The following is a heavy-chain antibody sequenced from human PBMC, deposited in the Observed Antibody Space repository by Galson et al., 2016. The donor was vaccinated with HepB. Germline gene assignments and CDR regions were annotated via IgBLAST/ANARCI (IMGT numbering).Heavy chain of an antibody. J-gene: IGHJ6*03. CDR1: GFTLNDLA. Sequence: SVRVSCKASGFTLNDLAIYRVRQAPGKGLECVAGFNPNDANTIYAQSVQGRFTMTEDTSTDTAYMDLSSLRSEDTAVYYCASSPRGIVATRSGYYYYNYMDVWGKGTTVTVSS. V-gene: IGHV1-24*01. CDR2: FNPNDANT. D-gene: IGHD5-12*01. CDR3: ASSPRGIVATRSGYYYYNYMDV.